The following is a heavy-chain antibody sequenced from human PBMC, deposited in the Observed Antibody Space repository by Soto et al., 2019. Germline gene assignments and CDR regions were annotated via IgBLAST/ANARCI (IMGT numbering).Heavy chain of an antibody. CDR1: GFTFSSYA. J-gene: IGHJ4*02. Sequence: GGSLRLSCAASGFTFSSYAMSWVRQAPGKGLEWVSAISGSGGSTYYADSVKGRFTISRDNSKNTLYLQMNSLRAEDTAVYYCAKDSSPSGYDFPSEYGDYVIAQGGYFDYWGQGTLVTVSS. CDR2: ISGSGGST. D-gene: IGHD5-12*01. V-gene: IGHV3-23*01. CDR3: AKDSSPSGYDFPSEYGDYVIAQGGYFDY.